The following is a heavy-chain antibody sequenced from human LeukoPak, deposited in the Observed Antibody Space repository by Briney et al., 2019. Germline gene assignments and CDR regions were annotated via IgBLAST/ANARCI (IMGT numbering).Heavy chain of an antibody. Sequence: ASVKVSCKASGYTFTSYYMHWVRQAPGQGLEWMGIINPSGGSTSYAQKFQGRVTMTRDMSTSTVYMELSSLRSEDTAVYYCARDLGYCSSTSCYDNWFDPWGQGTLGNGSS. V-gene: IGHV1-46*01. J-gene: IGHJ5*01. CDR1: GYTFTSYY. D-gene: IGHD2-2*01. CDR2: INPSGGST. CDR3: ARDLGYCSSTSCYDNWFDP.